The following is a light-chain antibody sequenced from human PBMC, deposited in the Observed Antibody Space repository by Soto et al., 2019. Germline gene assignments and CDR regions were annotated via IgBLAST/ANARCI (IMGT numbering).Light chain of an antibody. V-gene: IGLV1-40*01. CDR3: QSYDSRMSGYV. CDR1: SSNIGAGYD. J-gene: IGLJ1*01. Sequence: QSVLTQPPSVSGAPGQRVTISCTGSSSNIGAGYDVHWYQQLPGTAPKLLIYGNSNRPSGVPDRFSGSKSGTSDSLAITGLQAEDEADYYCQSYDSRMSGYVLGTGTKVTVL. CDR2: GNS.